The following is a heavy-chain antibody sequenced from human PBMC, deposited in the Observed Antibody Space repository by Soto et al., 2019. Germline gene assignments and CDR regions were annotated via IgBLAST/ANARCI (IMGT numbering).Heavy chain of an antibody. V-gene: IGHV3-11*01. CDR3: ARCSVVTLYPELEY. D-gene: IGHD2-21*02. CDR1: GFTFSDYY. Sequence: GGSLRLSCAASGFTFSDYYMSWIRQAPGKGLEWVSYISSSGSTIYYADSVKGRFTISRDNAKNSLYLQMNSLRAEDTAVYYCARCSVVTLYPELEYWGQGTRVNVSS. CDR2: ISSSGSTI. J-gene: IGHJ4*02.